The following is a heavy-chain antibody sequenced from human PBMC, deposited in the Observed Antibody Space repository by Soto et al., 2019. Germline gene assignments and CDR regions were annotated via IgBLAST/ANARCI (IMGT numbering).Heavy chain of an antibody. CDR1: GASISSTCW. Sequence: QVQLQESGPGLVKPSGTLSLTCAVSGASISSTCWWTWVRQPPGKGLEWIGEIYYSGSTNYNPSLMSRATISVDKSTNEFSLKVSSVTAADTAVYYCARVGISPSRDGMDVWGQGTTVTVSS. CDR3: ARVGISPSRDGMDV. D-gene: IGHD2-2*01. V-gene: IGHV4-4*02. CDR2: IYYSGST. J-gene: IGHJ6*02.